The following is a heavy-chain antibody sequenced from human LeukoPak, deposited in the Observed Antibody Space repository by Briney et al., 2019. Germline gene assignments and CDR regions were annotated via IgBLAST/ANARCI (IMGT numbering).Heavy chain of an antibody. J-gene: IGHJ3*02. Sequence: ASVKVSCKASGYTFTSYDINWVRQATGQGLEWMGWMNPNSGNTGYAQKFQGRVTITRNTSISTAYMELSSLRSEDTAVYYCARGRRGRRSGEYAFDIGGQGTMVTVSS. CDR3: ARGRRGRRSGEYAFDI. CDR2: MNPNSGNT. CDR1: GYTFTSYD. V-gene: IGHV1-8*03. D-gene: IGHD3-10*01.